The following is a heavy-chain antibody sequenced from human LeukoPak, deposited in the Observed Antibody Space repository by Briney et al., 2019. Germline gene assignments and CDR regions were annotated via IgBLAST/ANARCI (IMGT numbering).Heavy chain of an antibody. D-gene: IGHD6-19*01. CDR3: ARDGGYTSGWFD. CDR2: IYHSGST. CDR1: GYSISSGYY. V-gene: IGHV4-38-2*02. J-gene: IGHJ4*02. Sequence: NTSETLSLTCAVSGYSISSGYYWGWIRQPPGKGLEWIGSIYHSGSTYYNPSLKSRVTISLDTSKNQFSLKLSSVTAADTAVYYCARDGGYTSGWFDWGQGTLVTVSS.